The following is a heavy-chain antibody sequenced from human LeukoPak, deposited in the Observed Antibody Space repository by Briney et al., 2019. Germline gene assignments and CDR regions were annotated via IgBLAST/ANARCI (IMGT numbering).Heavy chain of an antibody. V-gene: IGHV4-31*03. CDR3: ARDNRRGLDY. CDR1: GGSISSGGYY. CDR2: IYYSGST. D-gene: IGHD2/OR15-2a*01. Sequence: PSETLSLTCTVSGGSISSGGYYWRWIRQHPGKGLEWIGYIYYSGSTYYNPSLKSRVTISVDTSKNQFSLKLGSVTAADTAVYYCARDNRRGLDYWGQGTLVTVSS. J-gene: IGHJ4*02.